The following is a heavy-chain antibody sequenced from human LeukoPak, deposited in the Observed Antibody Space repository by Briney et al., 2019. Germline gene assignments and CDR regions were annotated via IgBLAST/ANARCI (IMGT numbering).Heavy chain of an antibody. Sequence: GGSLRLSCADSGFSFSRYWMHWVRQVPGKGLVWVSRINEDGSITNYADSVKGRFTISRDNAKRTLYLQMHSLRAEDTAMYYCARGIRYFDWLLPFDYWGQGTLVTVSS. V-gene: IGHV3-74*01. CDR1: GFSFSRYW. J-gene: IGHJ4*02. CDR3: ARGIRYFDWLLPFDY. CDR2: INEDGSIT. D-gene: IGHD3-9*01.